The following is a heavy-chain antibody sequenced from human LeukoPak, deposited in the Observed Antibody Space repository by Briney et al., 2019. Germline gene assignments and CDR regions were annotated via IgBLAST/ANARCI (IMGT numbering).Heavy chain of an antibody. CDR3: ARDRSSGWYYFDY. Sequence: GGSLRLSCAASGFTFSNYWMTWVRQAPGKGLEWVASINQDRGEIHYVDSVKGRFTISRDNSKNTLYLQMNSLRAEDTAVYYCARDRSSGWYYFDYWGQGTLVTVSS. J-gene: IGHJ4*02. CDR2: INQDRGEI. V-gene: IGHV3-7*01. D-gene: IGHD6-19*01. CDR1: GFTFSNYW.